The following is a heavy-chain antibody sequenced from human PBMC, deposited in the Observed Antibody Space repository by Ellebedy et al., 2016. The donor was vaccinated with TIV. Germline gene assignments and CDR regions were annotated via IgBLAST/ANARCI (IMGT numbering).Heavy chain of an antibody. CDR1: GFTFSNYW. V-gene: IGHV3-21*01. J-gene: IGHJ4*02. Sequence: GESLKISCAASGFTFSNYWMNWVRQAPGKGLEWVSSISSNSGNKYCADSVEGRFTISRDNARNSLYLQMNSLRAEDTAVYYCARDLHFAFDYWGRGTLVTVSS. CDR2: ISSNSGNK. CDR3: ARDLHFAFDY.